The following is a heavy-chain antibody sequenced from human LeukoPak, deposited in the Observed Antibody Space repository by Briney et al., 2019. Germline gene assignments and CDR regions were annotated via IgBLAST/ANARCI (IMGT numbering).Heavy chain of an antibody. D-gene: IGHD4-17*01. Sequence: GRSLRLSCAASGFTFRGNGMHWVRQAPGKGLEWVAIIWYDGSNRYYADSVKGRFTISRDNYKNTLFLQMNSLTAEDTAVYYCPRDQGTSVTAMVGGHFDYWGPGTLVTVSS. J-gene: IGHJ4*02. CDR1: GFTFRGNG. V-gene: IGHV3-33*01. CDR2: IWYDGSNR. CDR3: PRDQGTSVTAMVGGHFDY.